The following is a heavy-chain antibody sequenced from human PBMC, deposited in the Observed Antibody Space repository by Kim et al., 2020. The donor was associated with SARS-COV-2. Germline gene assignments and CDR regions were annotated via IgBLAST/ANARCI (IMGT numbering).Heavy chain of an antibody. CDR2: INTRNGYS. CDR3: ARGGPTITVVPDY. D-gene: IGHD3-10*01. Sequence: ASVMVSCKTSGYTFDALCMHWVRQAPGQGLEWMGWINTRNGYSYFAPKFEGRVTLTRDTSITTAYMEITGLRVEDTAVYFCARGGPTITVVPDYWGQGSLVSVSA. V-gene: IGHV1-2*02. CDR1: GYTFDALC. J-gene: IGHJ4*02.